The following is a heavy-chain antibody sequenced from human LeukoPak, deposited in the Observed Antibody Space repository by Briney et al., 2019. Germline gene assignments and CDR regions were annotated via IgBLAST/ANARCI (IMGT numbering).Heavy chain of an antibody. D-gene: IGHD6-13*01. Sequence: ASVRVSCKASGYTFTSYYMHWVRQAPGQGLEWMGIINPSGGSTSYAQKFQGRVTMTRDTSTSTVYMELSSLRSEDTAVYYCARRAGIAAAQGWFDPWGQGTLVTVSS. CDR2: INPSGGST. CDR3: ARRAGIAAAQGWFDP. CDR1: GYTFTSYY. V-gene: IGHV1-46*01. J-gene: IGHJ5*02.